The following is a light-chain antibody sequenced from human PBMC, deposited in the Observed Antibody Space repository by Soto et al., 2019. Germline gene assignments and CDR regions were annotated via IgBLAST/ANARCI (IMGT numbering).Light chain of an antibody. CDR2: GAS. CDR3: QQYDSPSWT. CDR1: QSVSSSY. Sequence: EIVLTQSPGTLSLSPGERATLSCRASQSVSSSYLAWYQQKPGQAPRLLIYGASSRATGIPDRFSGSGSGTDFTLTISRLEPEDFAVYYCQQYDSPSWTFGQGTKVEIK. J-gene: IGKJ1*01. V-gene: IGKV3-20*01.